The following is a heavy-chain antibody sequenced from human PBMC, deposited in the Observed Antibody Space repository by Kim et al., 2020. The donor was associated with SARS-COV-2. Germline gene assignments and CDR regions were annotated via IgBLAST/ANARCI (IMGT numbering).Heavy chain of an antibody. Sequence: GGSLRLSCAASAFRVRDYWVHWVRQAPGKGLEWVSRMNEDGHTTDYADSVKGRYTISKDSAKNMLFLHMNSLTVEDTAVYFCSRDTFGPGDSWGQGTLVTVSS. CDR3: SRDTFGPGDS. V-gene: IGHV3-74*01. CDR1: AFRVRDYW. CDR2: MNEDGHTT. J-gene: IGHJ5*01. D-gene: IGHD3-10*01.